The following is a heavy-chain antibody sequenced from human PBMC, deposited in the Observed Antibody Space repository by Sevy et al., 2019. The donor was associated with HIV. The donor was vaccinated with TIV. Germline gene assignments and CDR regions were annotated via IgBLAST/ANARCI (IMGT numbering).Heavy chain of an antibody. CDR1: GGSISSSSYY. J-gene: IGHJ5*02. V-gene: IGHV4-39*01. CDR3: ARHSPMITFGGVIANPGFDP. CDR2: IYYSEST. Sequence: SETLSLTCTVSGGSISSSSYYWGWIRQPPGKGLEWIGSIYYSESTYYNPSLKSRVTISVDTSKNQFSLKLSSVTAADTAVYYCARHSPMITFGGVIANPGFDPWGQGTLVTVSS. D-gene: IGHD3-16*02.